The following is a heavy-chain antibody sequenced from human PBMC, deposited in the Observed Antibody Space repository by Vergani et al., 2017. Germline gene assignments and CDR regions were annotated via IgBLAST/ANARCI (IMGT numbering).Heavy chain of an antibody. J-gene: IGHJ4*02. CDR1: GGSFSGYY. V-gene: IGHV4-34*01. D-gene: IGHD3-22*01. Sequence: QVQLQQWGAGLLKPSETLSLTCAVYGGSFSGYYWSWIRQPPGKGLEWIGEINHSGSTNYNPSLKSRVTISVDTSKNQFSLKLSSVTAADTAVYYCARCPFGYSCNYFDYWGQGTLVTVSS. CDR2: INHSGST. CDR3: ARCPFGYSCNYFDY.